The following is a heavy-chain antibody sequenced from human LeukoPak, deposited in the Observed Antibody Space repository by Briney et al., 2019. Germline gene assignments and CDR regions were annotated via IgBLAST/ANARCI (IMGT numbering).Heavy chain of an antibody. Sequence: NPSETLSLTCTVSGGSISSSSYYWGWIRQPPGKGLEWIGSIYYSGSTYYNPSLKSRVTISVDTSKNQFSLKLSSVTAADTAVYYCAGSPKLLWFGTYYYYMDVWGKGTTVTVSS. CDR1: GGSISSSSYY. CDR2: IYYSGST. D-gene: IGHD3-10*01. V-gene: IGHV4-39*01. J-gene: IGHJ6*03. CDR3: AGSPKLLWFGTYYYYMDV.